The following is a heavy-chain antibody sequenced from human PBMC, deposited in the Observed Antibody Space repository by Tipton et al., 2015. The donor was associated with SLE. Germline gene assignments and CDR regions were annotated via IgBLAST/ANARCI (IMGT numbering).Heavy chain of an antibody. V-gene: IGHV4-4*07. CDR2: IYASGST. CDR3: ARDSPTVAGTFYS. Sequence: TLSLTCTVSDGSISDYYWTWIRQPAGEGLEWIGRIYASGSTNYNPSLRSRAAMSVDTSKSHFSLKLTSVTAADTAVYYCARDSPTVAGTFYSWGQGTLVIVSA. CDR1: DGSISDYY. D-gene: IGHD6-19*01. J-gene: IGHJ4*02.